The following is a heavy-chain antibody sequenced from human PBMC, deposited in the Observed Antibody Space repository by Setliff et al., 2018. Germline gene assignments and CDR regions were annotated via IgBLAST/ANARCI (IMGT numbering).Heavy chain of an antibody. CDR1: GDSISSRRNY. V-gene: IGHV4-61*09. D-gene: IGHD6-25*01. CDR2: IYTSWST. CDR3: ARLSGFLYIDV. Sequence: SETLSLTCTVSGDSISSRRNYWGWFRQPAGKELEWIGQIYTSWSTNYNPSLKSRVTISLDTSKTQFSLKLSSVTSADTAVSSCARLSGFLYIDVWGQGALVTAPQ. J-gene: IGHJ5*02.